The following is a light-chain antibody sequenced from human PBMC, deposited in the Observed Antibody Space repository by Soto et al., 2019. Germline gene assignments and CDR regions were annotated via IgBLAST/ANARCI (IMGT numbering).Light chain of an antibody. CDR3: SSYTSSSTYV. Sequence: QSVLTQPASVSGSPGQSITISCTGTSSDVGGYNYVSWYQHHPGKAPKLMIHEVSDRPSGISNRFSGSKSGNTASLTISGLQAEDEADYYCSSYTSSSTYVFGTRTKVTVL. CDR2: EVS. CDR1: SSDVGGYNY. J-gene: IGLJ1*01. V-gene: IGLV2-14*01.